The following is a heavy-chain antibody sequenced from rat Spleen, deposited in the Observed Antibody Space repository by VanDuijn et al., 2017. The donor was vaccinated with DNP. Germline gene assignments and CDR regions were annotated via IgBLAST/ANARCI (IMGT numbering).Heavy chain of an antibody. Sequence: EVQLVESGGDLVQPGRSLKLSCVAFGFTFNDYWMAWIRQVPGKGLEWLGAITGSGGGTYYSGSVKGRFTISRDNAKNTLYLQMNSLRSEDTATYYCARRGYKNSWYFDFWGPGTMVTVSS. J-gene: IGHJ1*01. D-gene: IGHD1-4*01. V-gene: IGHV5-31*01. CDR2: ITGSGGGT. CDR3: ARRGYKNSWYFDF. CDR1: GFTFNDYW.